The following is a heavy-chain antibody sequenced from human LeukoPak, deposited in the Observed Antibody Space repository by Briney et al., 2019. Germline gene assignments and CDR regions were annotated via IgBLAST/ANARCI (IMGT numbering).Heavy chain of an antibody. CDR1: GFTFSSYG. CDR2: IWYDGSNK. J-gene: IGHJ4*02. CDR3: ERDGQDYGDYVCYFDY. Sequence: GGSLRLSCAASGFTFSSYGMHWVRQAPGKGLEWVAVIWYDGSNKYYGDSVKGRFTISRDNSKNTLYLQMNSLRAQDTAVNYCERDGQDYGDYVCYFDYWGQGTLVTVSS. D-gene: IGHD4-17*01. V-gene: IGHV3-33*01.